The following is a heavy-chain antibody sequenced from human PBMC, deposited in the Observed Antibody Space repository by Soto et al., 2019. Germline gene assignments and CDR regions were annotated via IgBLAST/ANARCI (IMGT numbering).Heavy chain of an antibody. J-gene: IGHJ4*02. CDR2: INPNSGGT. V-gene: IGHV1-2*02. D-gene: IGHD5-18*01. CDR3: ASGDTAMSYYFDF. Sequence: RASVKVSCKASGYTFTGYYMHWVRQAPGQGLEWMGWINPNSGGTNYAQKFQGRVTMTRDTSISTAYMELSRLRSDDTAVYYCASGDTAMSYYFDFWGQGTLVTVSS. CDR1: GYTFTGYY.